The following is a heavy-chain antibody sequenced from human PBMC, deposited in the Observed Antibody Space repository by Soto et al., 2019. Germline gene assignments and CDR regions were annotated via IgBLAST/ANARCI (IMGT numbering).Heavy chain of an antibody. Sequence: QVQLQESGPGLVKPSETLSLTCTVSGGSISSYYWSWIRQPPGKGLEWIGYIYYSGSTNYNPSLKSRVTISVDTSKNQFSLKLSSVTAADTAVYYCARVTLGFLEWYPNWFDPWGQGTLVTVSS. CDR1: GGSISSYY. V-gene: IGHV4-59*01. CDR2: IYYSGST. J-gene: IGHJ5*02. CDR3: ARVTLGFLEWYPNWFDP. D-gene: IGHD3-3*01.